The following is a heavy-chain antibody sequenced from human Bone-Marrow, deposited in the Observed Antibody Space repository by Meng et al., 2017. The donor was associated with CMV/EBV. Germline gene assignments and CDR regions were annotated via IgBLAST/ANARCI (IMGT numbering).Heavy chain of an antibody. V-gene: IGHV3-21*01. J-gene: IGHJ6*04. Sequence: GASLKISCAASGFTFSSYSMNWVRQAPGKGLEWVSSISSSSSYIYYADSVKGRFTISRDNAKNSLYLQMNSLRAEDTAVYYCARASVLMVIYYYGMDVWGEATTVTVSS. CDR3: ARASVLMVIYYYGMDV. CDR2: ISSSSSYI. D-gene: IGHD2-8*01. CDR1: GFTFSSYS.